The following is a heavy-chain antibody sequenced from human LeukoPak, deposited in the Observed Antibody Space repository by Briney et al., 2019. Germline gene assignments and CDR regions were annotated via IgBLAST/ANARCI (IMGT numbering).Heavy chain of an antibody. V-gene: IGHV4-39*01. J-gene: IGHJ4*02. CDR3: ARLFNRMTTVTFDY. CDR1: GGSISSSSYY. Sequence: SETLSLTCTVSGGSISSSSYYWGWIRQPPGKGLEWIGSIYYSGSTYYNPSLKSRVTISVDTSKNQFSLKLSSVTAADTAVYYCARLFNRMTTVTFDYCGQGTLVTVSS. D-gene: IGHD4-17*01. CDR2: IYYSGST.